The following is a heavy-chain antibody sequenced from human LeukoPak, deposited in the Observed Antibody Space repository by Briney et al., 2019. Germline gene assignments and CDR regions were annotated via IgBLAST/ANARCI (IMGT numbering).Heavy chain of an antibody. Sequence: PGGSLRLSCAASGFTFSSYAMSWVRQAPGKGLEWVSAISGSGGSTYYADSVKGRFTISRDNSKNTLYLQMNSLGAEDTAVYYCAKDAYDSSGYYVGVKYYFDYWGQGTLVTVSS. D-gene: IGHD3-22*01. V-gene: IGHV3-23*01. CDR1: GFTFSSYA. CDR2: ISGSGGST. J-gene: IGHJ4*02. CDR3: AKDAYDSSGYYVGVKYYFDY.